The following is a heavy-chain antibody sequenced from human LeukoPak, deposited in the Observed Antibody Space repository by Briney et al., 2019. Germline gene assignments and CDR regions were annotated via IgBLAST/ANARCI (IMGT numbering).Heavy chain of an antibody. V-gene: IGHV3-21*01. J-gene: IGHJ3*02. Sequence: GGSLRLSCAASGFTFSSYSMNWVRQAPGKGLEWVSSISSSSSYIYYADSVKGRFTISRDNSKNTLYLQMNSLRAEDTAVYYCAKSSGYYQDAFDIWGQGTMVTVSS. CDR1: GFTFSSYS. D-gene: IGHD3-22*01. CDR2: ISSSSSYI. CDR3: AKSSGYYQDAFDI.